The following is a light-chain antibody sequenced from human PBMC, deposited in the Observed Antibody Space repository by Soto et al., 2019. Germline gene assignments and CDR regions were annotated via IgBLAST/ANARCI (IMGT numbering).Light chain of an antibody. V-gene: IGKV3-11*01. J-gene: IGKJ5*01. CDR2: DAS. CDR1: QSVSRY. Sequence: EIVLTQSPATLSLSPGERATLSCRASQSVSRYLAWYQQKPGQAPRLLIYDASNRATGIPARFSGSASGSDFTLAIRSLEPEDSAVYYCQQRSNWHITFGQGTRLEIK. CDR3: QQRSNWHIT.